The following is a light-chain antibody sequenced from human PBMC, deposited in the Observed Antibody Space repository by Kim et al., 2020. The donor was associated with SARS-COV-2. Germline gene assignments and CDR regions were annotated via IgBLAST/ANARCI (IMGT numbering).Light chain of an antibody. CDR1: QSVSSGY. CDR2: GAS. J-gene: IGKJ2*01. V-gene: IGKV3-20*01. CDR3: QKYGHSPPYT. Sequence: EIVLTQSPGTLSLSPGERAIVSCRASQSVSSGYLAWYQHTPGQAPRLLSYGASRRATGVPDRFGGSGSGTDFILSISILEPEDSVVYYCQKYGHSPPYTFGQGTKREI.